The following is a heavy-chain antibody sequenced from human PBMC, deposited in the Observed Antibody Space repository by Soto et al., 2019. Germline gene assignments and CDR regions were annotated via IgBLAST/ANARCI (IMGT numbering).Heavy chain of an antibody. V-gene: IGHV3-7*03. CDR1: GFTFSTYW. CDR3: ARDGTDDAFDI. J-gene: IGHJ3*02. Sequence: GGSLRLSCAASGFTFSTYWMSWVRQAPGKGLEWVAKIKQDGSEKFYVNSVEGRFTISRDSTKNSLYLKMNSLRAADTAVYYCARDGTDDAFDIWGEGTMVTVSS. CDR2: IKQDGSEK.